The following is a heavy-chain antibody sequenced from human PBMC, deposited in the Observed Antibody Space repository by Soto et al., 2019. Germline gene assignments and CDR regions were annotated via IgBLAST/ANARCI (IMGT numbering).Heavy chain of an antibody. V-gene: IGHV4-59*08. CDR1: GGSISRYY. D-gene: IGHD6-13*01. J-gene: IGHJ5*02. CDR2: IYYSGST. CDR3: ARAKAPLYSSSWYWFDP. Sequence: QVQLQESGPGLVKPSETLSLTCTVSGGSISRYYWSWIRQPPGKGLEWIGYIYYSGSTNYNPSPTNRVTISVDTSQNQFSLKLSSVPAADTPLYYCARAKAPLYSSSWYWFDPWGQGTLVTVSS.